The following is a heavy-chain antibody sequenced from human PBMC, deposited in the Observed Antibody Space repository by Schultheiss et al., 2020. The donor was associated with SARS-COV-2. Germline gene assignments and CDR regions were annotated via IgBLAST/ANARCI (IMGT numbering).Heavy chain of an antibody. CDR1: GGSISSGSYY. CDR2: IYTSGST. V-gene: IGHV4-61*02. Sequence: LRLSCTVSGGSISSGSYYWSWIRQPAGKGLEWIGRIYTSGSTNYNPSLKSRVTISVDTSKNQFSLKLSSVTVADTAVYYCARASIAAAGPSAFDIWGQGTMVTVSS. J-gene: IGHJ3*02. CDR3: ARASIAAAGPSAFDI. D-gene: IGHD6-13*01.